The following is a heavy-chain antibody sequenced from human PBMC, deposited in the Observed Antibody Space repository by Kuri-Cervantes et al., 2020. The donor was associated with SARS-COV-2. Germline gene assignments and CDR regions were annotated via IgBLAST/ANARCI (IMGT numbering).Heavy chain of an antibody. Sequence: GGSLRLSCAASGFTFSSYAMHWVRQAPGKGLEWVAVISYDGSNKYYADSVKGRFTIPRDNSKNTLYLQMNSLRAEDTAVYYCARVTVGATWLGDAFDIWGQGTMVTVSS. D-gene: IGHD1-26*01. CDR2: ISYDGSNK. J-gene: IGHJ3*02. CDR1: GFTFSSYA. CDR3: ARVTVGATWLGDAFDI. V-gene: IGHV3-30-3*01.